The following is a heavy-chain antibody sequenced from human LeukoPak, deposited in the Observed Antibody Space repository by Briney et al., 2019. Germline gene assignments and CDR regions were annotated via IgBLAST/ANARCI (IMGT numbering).Heavy chain of an antibody. CDR1: GYSIRSDYY. Sequence: SETLSLTCTVSGYSIRSDYYWGWIRQPPGKGLEWIGSIYHSGSTYYNPSLKSRVTISVDTSKNQFSLKLNSLTAADTAVYYCAANGYYSIDVWGKGTTVTVSS. CDR2: IYHSGST. D-gene: IGHD2-8*01. V-gene: IGHV4-38-2*02. J-gene: IGHJ6*03. CDR3: AANGYYSIDV.